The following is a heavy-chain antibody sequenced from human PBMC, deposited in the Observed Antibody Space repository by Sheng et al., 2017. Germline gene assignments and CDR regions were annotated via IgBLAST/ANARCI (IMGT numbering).Heavy chain of an antibody. D-gene: IGHD6-19*01. CDR2: ITPFNGNT. V-gene: IGHV1-45*02. CDR1: GKILKELS. CDR3: ARSQYSSDLDVAFGAFDI. J-gene: IGHJ3*02. Sequence: QVKLVQSGAEVKKPGAAVKVSCKVSGKILKELSMHWVRQAPGKGPEWMGWITPFNGNTNYAQKFQDRVTITRDRSMSTAYMELSSLRSEDTAMYYCARSQYSSDLDVAFGAFDIWGQG.